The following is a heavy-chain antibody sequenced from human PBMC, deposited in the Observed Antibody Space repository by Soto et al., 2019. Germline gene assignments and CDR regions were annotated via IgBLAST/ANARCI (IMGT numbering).Heavy chain of an antibody. CDR1: GYTFTTYG. CDR2: ISGYNGHT. J-gene: IGHJ6*02. V-gene: IGHV1-18*01. CDR3: AREGEMPYYYYGLDV. D-gene: IGHD3-16*01. Sequence: QVQLVQSGAEVRKPGASVKVSCKASGYTFTTYGISWVRQAPGQGLEWMGWISGYNGHTKYAQKFQGRVTMTTDTSTSTVYMDLRSLRSDDTAVYYCAREGEMPYYYYGLDVWCQGTTVTV.